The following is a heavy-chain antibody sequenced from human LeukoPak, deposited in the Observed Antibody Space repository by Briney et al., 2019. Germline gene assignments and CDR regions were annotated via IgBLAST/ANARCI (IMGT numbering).Heavy chain of an antibody. CDR2: IYSGGST. CDR3: AKENLPLVRYWFDP. CDR1: GFTVSSNY. D-gene: IGHD6-6*01. V-gene: IGHV3-53*01. J-gene: IGHJ5*02. Sequence: PGGSLRLSCAASGFTVSSNYMSWVRQAPGKGLEWVSVIYSGGSTYYADSVKGRFTISRDNSKNTLYLQMNSLRAEDTAVYYCAKENLPLVRYWFDPWGQGTLVTVSS.